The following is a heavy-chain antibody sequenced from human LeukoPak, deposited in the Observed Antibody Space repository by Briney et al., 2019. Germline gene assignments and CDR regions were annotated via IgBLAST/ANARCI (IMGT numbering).Heavy chain of an antibody. J-gene: IGHJ4*02. CDR2: TYYRSKWYN. CDR3: ARSTGWLNGH. V-gene: IGHV6-1*01. Sequence: SQTLSLTCVISGDSVSRNGAAWNWIRQSPSRGLEWLGRTYYRSKWYNDYAVSVKGRITINPDTSKNQFSLQLNSVTPEDSAVYYCARSTGWLNGHWGQGTLVTVSS. CDR1: GDSVSRNGAA. D-gene: IGHD2-8*02.